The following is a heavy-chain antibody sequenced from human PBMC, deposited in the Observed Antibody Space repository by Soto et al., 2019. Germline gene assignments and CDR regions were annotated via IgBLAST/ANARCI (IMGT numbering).Heavy chain of an antibody. CDR1: GGSISSSSDY. Sequence: XVTLSLTCTVSGGSISSSSDYWGWIHQPPGKGLEWIGSIYYSGSTYYNPSLKSRVTISVDTSKNQFSLKLSSVTAADTAVYYCARHAISRYSSGYWFDPWGQGTLVTVSS. V-gene: IGHV4-39*01. CDR2: IYYSGST. CDR3: ARHAISRYSSGYWFDP. D-gene: IGHD3-22*01. J-gene: IGHJ5*02.